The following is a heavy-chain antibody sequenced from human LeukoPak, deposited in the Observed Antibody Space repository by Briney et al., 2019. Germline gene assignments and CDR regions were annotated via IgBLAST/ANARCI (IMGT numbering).Heavy chain of an antibody. J-gene: IGHJ6*02. V-gene: IGHV4-59*08. D-gene: IGHD6-13*01. CDR2: IYYSGNT. CDR3: GRHTSIAAAGTGSMDNYYYYSGMDV. Sequence: SETLSLTCTVSGGSISSYYWSWLRQPPGKGLEWIGYIYYSGNTNYNPSPKSRVTISVDASKNQFSLKLSSVTAAATALYCFGRHTSIAAAGTGSMDNYYYYSGMDVWGQGTTVTASS. CDR1: GGSISSYY.